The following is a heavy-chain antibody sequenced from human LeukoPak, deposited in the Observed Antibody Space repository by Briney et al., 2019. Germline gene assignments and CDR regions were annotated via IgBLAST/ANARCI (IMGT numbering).Heavy chain of an antibody. CDR1: GGSTSSSSDY. J-gene: IGHJ5*02. D-gene: IGHD2-2*01. CDR3: ARGQDYCSSTSCYNWFDP. CDR2: IYYSGST. V-gene: IGHV4-39*01. Sequence: SETLSLTCTASGGSTSSSSDYWGWIRQPPGKGLEWTGSIYYSGSTLYNPSLKSRVTISVDTSKNQFSLNLRSVTAADTAVYYCARGQDYCSSTSCYNWFDPWVQGTLVTVSS.